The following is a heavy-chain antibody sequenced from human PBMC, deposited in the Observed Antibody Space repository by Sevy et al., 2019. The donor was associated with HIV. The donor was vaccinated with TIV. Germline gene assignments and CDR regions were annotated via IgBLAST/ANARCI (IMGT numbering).Heavy chain of an antibody. V-gene: IGHV4-59*08. CDR2: IYYSGST. Sequence: SETLSLTCTVSGGSISNYYWSWIRQPPGKGLEWIGYIYYSGSTNYNPSLKSRVTFSLDTSKNQSSLKLNSVTAADTAVYYCARHLRNWFDPWGQGILVTVSS. CDR1: GGSISNYY. CDR3: ARHLRNWFDP. J-gene: IGHJ5*02.